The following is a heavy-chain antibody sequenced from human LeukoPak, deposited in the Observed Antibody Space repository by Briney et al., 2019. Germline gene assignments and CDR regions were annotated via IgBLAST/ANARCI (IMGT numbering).Heavy chain of an antibody. CDR2: IYYSGST. CDR1: GASISSGGYY. V-gene: IGHV4-31*03. Sequence: PSETLFLTCTVSGASISSGGYYWSWIRQHPGQGLDWIGCIYYSGSTYYSPSLKSRVTISVDTSMNQFSLKLSSVTAADTAVYYCARTYNWNYVGVYFDYWGRGTLVTVSS. J-gene: IGHJ4*02. D-gene: IGHD1-7*01. CDR3: ARTYNWNYVGVYFDY.